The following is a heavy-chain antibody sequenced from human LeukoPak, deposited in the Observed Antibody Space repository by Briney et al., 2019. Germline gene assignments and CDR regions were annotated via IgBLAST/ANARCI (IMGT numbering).Heavy chain of an antibody. CDR3: ARDRGAIDY. CDR2: ISSGSDTI. J-gene: IGHJ4*02. V-gene: IGHV3-48*01. CDR1: GFTFSIYA. Sequence: GGSLRLSCAASGFTFSIYAINWVRQAPGKGLEWLSYISSGSDTIYYADPVKGRFTISRDDAKNSLYLQMSSLRVEDTAVYYCARDRGAIDYWGQGTLVTVSS. D-gene: IGHD1-26*01.